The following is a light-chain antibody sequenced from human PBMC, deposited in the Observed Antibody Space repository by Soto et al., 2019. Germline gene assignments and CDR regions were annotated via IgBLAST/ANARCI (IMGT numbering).Light chain of an antibody. CDR2: AAS. J-gene: IGKJ4*01. CDR3: QKYTSAPLT. CDR1: QGIGAY. V-gene: IGKV1-27*01. Sequence: DIQMTQSPSSLSASLGDRVTITCRARQGIGAYLAWFQQKPGNVPKLLIYAASTLQSGVPSRFSGSGSGTDFTLTISSLQPEDFATYCCQKYTSAPLTCGGGTKVEIK.